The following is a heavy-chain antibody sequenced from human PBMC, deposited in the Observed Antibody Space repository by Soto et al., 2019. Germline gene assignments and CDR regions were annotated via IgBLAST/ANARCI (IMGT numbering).Heavy chain of an antibody. CDR2: ITPLYGTA. D-gene: IGHD6-6*01. CDR1: GGTFTMNA. CDR3: ARRGSASGADYSYGMEV. J-gene: IGHJ6*02. V-gene: IGHV1-69*06. Sequence: QVQLVQSGAEVKKPGSSVKVSCTASGGTFTMNAVNWVRQGPGQGLEWMGGITPLYGTANYAQSFQGRVTITADRSTSTVYMELCGLRAEDTAVYYCARRGSASGADYSYGMEVWGQGTKVIVSS.